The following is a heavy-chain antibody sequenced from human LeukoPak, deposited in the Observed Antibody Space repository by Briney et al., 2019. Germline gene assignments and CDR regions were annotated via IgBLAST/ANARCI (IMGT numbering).Heavy chain of an antibody. J-gene: IGHJ4*02. V-gene: IGHV4-59*01. CDR2: IYYSGST. Sequence: PSETLSLTCTVSGGSISSYYWSWIRQPPGKGLEWIGYIYYSGSTKYNPSLKSRVTISVDTSKNQFSMKLSSVTATDTAVYYCARDKKGASCYDYWGQGTLVTVSS. CDR1: GGSISSYY. D-gene: IGHD2-2*01. CDR3: ARDKKGASCYDY.